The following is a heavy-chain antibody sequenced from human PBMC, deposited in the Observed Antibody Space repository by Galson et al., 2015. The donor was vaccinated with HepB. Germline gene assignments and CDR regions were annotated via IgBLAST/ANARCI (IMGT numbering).Heavy chain of an antibody. J-gene: IGHJ4*02. CDR2: ISYDGSNK. Sequence: SLRLSCAASGFTFSSYAMHWVRQAPGKGLEWVAVISYDGSNKYYADSVKGRFTISRDNSKNTLYLQMNSLRAEDTAVYYCARDCVVVPAAPPRHFDYWGQGTLVTVSS. CDR1: GFTFSSYA. V-gene: IGHV3-30*04. CDR3: ARDCVVVPAAPPRHFDY. D-gene: IGHD2-2*01.